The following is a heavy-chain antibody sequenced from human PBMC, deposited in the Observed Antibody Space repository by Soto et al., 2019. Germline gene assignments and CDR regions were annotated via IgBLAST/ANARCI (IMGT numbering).Heavy chain of an antibody. CDR1: GGTFSSYA. V-gene: IGHV1-69*13. CDR3: ARFPRVSYCTNGVCPRGWFDP. CDR2: IIPIFGTA. Sequence: SVKVSCKASGGTFSSYAISWVRQAPGQGLEWMGGIIPIFGTANYAQKFQGRVTITADESTSTAYMELSSPRSEDTAVYYCARFPRVSYCTNGVCPRGWFDPWGQGTLVTVSS. J-gene: IGHJ5*02. D-gene: IGHD2-8*01.